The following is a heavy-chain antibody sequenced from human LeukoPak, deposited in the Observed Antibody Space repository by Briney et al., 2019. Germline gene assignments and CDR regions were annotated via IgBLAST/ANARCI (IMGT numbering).Heavy chain of an antibody. CDR2: ISSSSSYI. J-gene: IGHJ4*02. D-gene: IGHD2-2*01. CDR3: ARGYCSSTSCYQAYYFDY. V-gene: IGHV3-21*01. Sequence: GGTLRLSCTACGFTFSSYSMNWVRQAPGKGLEWVSFISSSSSYIYYGDSVKGRFAISRDNAKNSLYLQMNSLRAEDTAVYYCARGYCSSTSCYQAYYFDYWGQGTLVTVSS. CDR1: GFTFSSYS.